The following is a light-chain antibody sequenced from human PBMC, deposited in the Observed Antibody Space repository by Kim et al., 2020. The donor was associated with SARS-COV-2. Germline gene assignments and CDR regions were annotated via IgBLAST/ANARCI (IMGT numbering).Light chain of an antibody. CDR3: QQYVRSPLT. Sequence: SPGERATLSCRARQSVSSSYLAWYQQKPGQAPRLLMYGPSTRATGIPHRFSGSGSGTDFTLTISRLEPEDFAVYFCQQYVRSPLTFGQGTRLEIK. V-gene: IGKV3-20*01. CDR1: QSVSSSY. CDR2: GPS. J-gene: IGKJ5*01.